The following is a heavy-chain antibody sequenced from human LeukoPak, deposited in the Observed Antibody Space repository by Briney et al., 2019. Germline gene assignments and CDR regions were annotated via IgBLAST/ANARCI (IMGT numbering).Heavy chain of an antibody. D-gene: IGHD2-15*01. CDR1: GFTFSSYG. J-gene: IGHJ4*02. V-gene: IGHV3-30*02. CDR2: IRYDGRNK. CDR3: ARGRSCSGGSCYSGNQYFDY. Sequence: PGGSLRLSCAASGFTFSSYGMHWVRQAPGKGLDWVAFIRYDGRNKYYADSVKGRFTISRDNAKNSLYLQMNSLRAEDTAVYYCARGRSCSGGSCYSGNQYFDYWGQGTLVTVSS.